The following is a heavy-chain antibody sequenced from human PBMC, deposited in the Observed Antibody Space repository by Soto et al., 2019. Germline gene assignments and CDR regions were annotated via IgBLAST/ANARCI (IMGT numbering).Heavy chain of an antibody. V-gene: IGHV1-69*13. Sequence: ASVKVSCKASGGTFSSYAISWVRQAPGQGLEWMGGIIPIFGTANYAQKFQGRVTITADESTSTAYMELSSLRSEDTAVYYCATTLYGSGSYYWFDPWGQGTLVTVSS. CDR3: ATTLYGSGSYYWFDP. CDR2: IIPIFGTA. CDR1: GGTFSSYA. D-gene: IGHD3-10*01. J-gene: IGHJ5*02.